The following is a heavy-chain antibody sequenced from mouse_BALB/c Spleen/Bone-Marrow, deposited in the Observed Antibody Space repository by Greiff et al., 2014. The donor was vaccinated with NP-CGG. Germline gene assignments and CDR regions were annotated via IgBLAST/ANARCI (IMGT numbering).Heavy chain of an antibody. D-gene: IGHD2-1*01. CDR2: IHYSGST. CDR1: GYSIASGYS. Sequence: VQLQQSGPDLVKPSPSLSLTCTVTGYSIASGYSWHWIRQFPGNNLEWMGYIHYSGSTNYNPSLKSRISITRDTSKNQFFLQLNSVTTEDTATYYCARREGNHAAWFAYWGQGTLVTVSA. J-gene: IGHJ3*01. CDR3: ARREGNHAAWFAY. V-gene: IGHV3-1*02.